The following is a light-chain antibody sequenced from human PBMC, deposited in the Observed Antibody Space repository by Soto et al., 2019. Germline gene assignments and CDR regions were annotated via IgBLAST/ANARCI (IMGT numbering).Light chain of an antibody. J-gene: IGKJ1*01. CDR3: QQYGSLSWT. Sequence: DIVLTQSPGTLSLSPGERATLSCRASQSVSSNYLAWYQQKPGQAPRLLIYGASTRATGVPDRFSGSGSGTDFTFTISRLEPEDFAVYHCQQYGSLSWTFGQGTKVEIK. CDR2: GAS. V-gene: IGKV3-20*01. CDR1: QSVSSNY.